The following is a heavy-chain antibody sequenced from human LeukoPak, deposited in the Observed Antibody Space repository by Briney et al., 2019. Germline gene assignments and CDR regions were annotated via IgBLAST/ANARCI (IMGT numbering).Heavy chain of an antibody. CDR1: GYSIRSGYY. CDR3: ARTSAFDFGVVIIFGGYYFDY. CDR2: IYHSGST. J-gene: IGHJ4*02. V-gene: IGHV4-38-2*01. Sequence: SETLSLTCAVSGYSIRSGYYWGWIRQPPGKGLEWIGSIYHSGSTYYNPSLKSRVTISVDTSKNQFSLKLSSVTAADTALYYCARTSAFDFGVVIIFGGYYFDYWGQGTLVTVSS. D-gene: IGHD3-3*01.